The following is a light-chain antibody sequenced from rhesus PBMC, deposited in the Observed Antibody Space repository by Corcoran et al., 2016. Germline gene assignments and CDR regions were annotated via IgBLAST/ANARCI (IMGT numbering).Light chain of an antibody. V-gene: IGKV1-28*03. CDR3: LQHNSYPYS. CDR1: QGISSY. Sequence: DIQMTQSPSSLSASVGDTVTITCRASQGISSYLNWFQQKQGKAPKLLKYDSSSLESGVPSRFSGSGSGTDFTLTISSLQPEDFAAYYCLQHNSYPYSFGQGTKVEIK. CDR2: DSS. J-gene: IGKJ2*01.